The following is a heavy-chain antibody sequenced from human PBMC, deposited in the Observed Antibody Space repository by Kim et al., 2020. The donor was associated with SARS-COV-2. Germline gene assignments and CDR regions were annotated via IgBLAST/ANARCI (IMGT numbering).Heavy chain of an antibody. D-gene: IGHD6-19*01. J-gene: IGHJ5*02. CDR3: ASSPPTRGWSSFDP. Sequence: GGSLRLSCAASGFTFSSYSMNWVRQAPGKGLEWVSSISSSSSYIYYADSVKGRFTISRDNAKNSLYMQMNSLRAEDTAVYYCASSPPTRGWSSFDPWGQGTLVTVSS. CDR1: GFTFSSYS. CDR2: ISSSSSYI. V-gene: IGHV3-21*01.